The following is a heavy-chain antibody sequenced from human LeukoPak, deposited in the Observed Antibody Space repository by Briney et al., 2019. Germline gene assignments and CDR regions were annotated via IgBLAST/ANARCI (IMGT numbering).Heavy chain of an antibody. CDR3: ARAGDYEILTGYPYYFDS. D-gene: IGHD3-9*01. V-gene: IGHV4-59*01. CDR1: GGSINNYY. Sequence: SETLSLTCTVSGGSINNYYWNWIRQPPGKGLEWIGYIYYSGSTSYNPSLKSRVTISVDTSKNQFSLKLSSVTAADTAVYCCARAGDYEILTGYPYYFDSWGQGTLVTVSS. J-gene: IGHJ4*02. CDR2: IYYSGST.